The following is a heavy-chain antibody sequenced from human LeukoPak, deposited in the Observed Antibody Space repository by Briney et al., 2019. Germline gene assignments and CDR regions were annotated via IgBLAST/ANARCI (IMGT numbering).Heavy chain of an antibody. CDR1: GFIFANAG. D-gene: IGHD4-17*01. CDR2: MLNDGVSK. V-gene: IGHV3-30*02. J-gene: IGHJ4*02. Sequence: GGSLRLSCAASGFIFANAGMHWVRQAPGKGLEWVALMLNDGVSKFYADSVKGRFTISRDNSKNTLYLQMNSLRAEDTAVYYCAKDRALRDITVTFPDYWGQGTLVTVSS. CDR3: AKDRALRDITVTFPDY.